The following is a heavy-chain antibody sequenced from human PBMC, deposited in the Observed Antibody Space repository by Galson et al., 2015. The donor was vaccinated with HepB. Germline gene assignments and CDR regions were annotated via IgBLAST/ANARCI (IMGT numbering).Heavy chain of an antibody. Sequence: SLRLSCAASGFTFSSYWMSWVRQAPGKGLEWVANIKQDGSEIYYVDSVKGRFTISRDNAKNSLYLQMNSLRAEDTAVYYGARAENDYGDPNHYYYMDVWGKGTTVTVSS. CDR3: ARAENDYGDPNHYYYMDV. CDR1: GFTFSSYW. CDR2: IKQDGSEI. V-gene: IGHV3-7*01. J-gene: IGHJ6*03. D-gene: IGHD4-17*01.